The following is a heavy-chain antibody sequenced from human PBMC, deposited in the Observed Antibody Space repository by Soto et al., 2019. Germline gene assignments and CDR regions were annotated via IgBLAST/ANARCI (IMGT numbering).Heavy chain of an antibody. V-gene: IGHV4-59*01. CDR3: ARSGYGGKRGYYFDY. J-gene: IGHJ4*02. Sequence: PSETLSLTCSVSGDSISDYFWSWIRQPPGKGLEWIGNIYSSGTTNYNPSLKSRVSISVDTSKNQFSLNLNAVTAADTAVYYCARSGYGGKRGYYFDYWGQGTLVTVSS. CDR2: IYSSGTT. D-gene: IGHD4-17*01. CDR1: GDSISDYF.